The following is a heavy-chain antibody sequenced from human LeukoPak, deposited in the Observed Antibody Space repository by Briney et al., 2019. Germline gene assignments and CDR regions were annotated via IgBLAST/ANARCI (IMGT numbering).Heavy chain of an antibody. D-gene: IGHD2-15*01. J-gene: IGHJ1*01. V-gene: IGHV3-53*01. CDR2: IYSGGST. CDR3: ARGSPEDGYFQH. CDR1: GYTISSNY. Sequence: GGSLRLSCAVSGYTISSNYMSWVRQAPGKGLEWVSVIYSGGSTYYADSVKGRFTISRDNSKNTLYLQMNSLRAEDTAVYYCARGSPEDGYFQHWGQGTLVTVSS.